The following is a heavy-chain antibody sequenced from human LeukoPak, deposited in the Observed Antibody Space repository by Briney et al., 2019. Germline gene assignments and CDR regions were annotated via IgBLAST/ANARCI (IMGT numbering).Heavy chain of an antibody. CDR2: IYYSGST. D-gene: IGHD4-17*01. V-gene: IGHV4-59*01. J-gene: IGHJ4*02. Sequence: PSETLSLTCTVSGGSISSYYWSWIRRPAGKGLEWIGYIYYSGSTNYNPSLKSRVTISVDTSKNQFSLKLSSVTAADTAVYYCARELDGDSNFDYWGQGTLVTVSS. CDR3: ARELDGDSNFDY. CDR1: GGSISSYY.